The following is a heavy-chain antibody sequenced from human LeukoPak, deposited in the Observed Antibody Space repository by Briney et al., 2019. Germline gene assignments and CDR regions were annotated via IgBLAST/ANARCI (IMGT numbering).Heavy chain of an antibody. Sequence: SETLSLTCTVSGGSISSYYWSWIRQPPGKGLEWIGYIYYSGTTNYNPSLKSRVTISVDTSKNQFSLKLSSVTAADTAVYYCASYSGSYRVFDYWGQGTLVTVSS. J-gene: IGHJ4*02. CDR3: ASYSGSYRVFDY. CDR1: GGSISSYY. D-gene: IGHD1-26*01. CDR2: IYYSGTT. V-gene: IGHV4-59*12.